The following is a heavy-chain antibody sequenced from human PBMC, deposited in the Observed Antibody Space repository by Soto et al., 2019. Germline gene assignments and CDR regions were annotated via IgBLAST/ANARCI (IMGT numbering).Heavy chain of an antibody. CDR2: MNPNSGNT. V-gene: IGHV1-8*01. D-gene: IGHD6-13*01. Sequence: GASVKVSCKASGYTFTSYDINWVRQATGQGLEWMGWMNPNSGNTGYAQKFQGRVTMTRNTSISTAYMELSSLRSEDTAVYYCARGGDSSSWNYYYYMDVWGKGTTVTVSS. J-gene: IGHJ6*03. CDR1: GYTFTSYD. CDR3: ARGGDSSSWNYYYYMDV.